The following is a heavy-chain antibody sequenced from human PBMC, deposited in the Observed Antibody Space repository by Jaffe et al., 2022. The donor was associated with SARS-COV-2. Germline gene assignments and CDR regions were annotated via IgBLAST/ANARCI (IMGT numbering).Heavy chain of an antibody. Sequence: EVQLVESGGGLVQPGGSLRLSCAASGFTFNSWWMSWVRQAPGKGLEWVANIKQDGGETYYVDSVKGRFTISRDNAKNSLYLQMNSLRDEDTAVYYCAREDHARFYYWGQGTLVTVSS. D-gene: IGHD6-6*01. J-gene: IGHJ4*02. CDR3: AREDHARFYY. CDR2: IKQDGGET. CDR1: GFTFNSWW. V-gene: IGHV3-7*01.